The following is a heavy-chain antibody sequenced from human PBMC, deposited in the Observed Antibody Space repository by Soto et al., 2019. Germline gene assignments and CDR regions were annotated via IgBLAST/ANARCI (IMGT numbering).Heavy chain of an antibody. CDR3: ARVRSFTMIVVVPNPPDY. J-gene: IGHJ4*02. V-gene: IGHV3-30-3*01. CDR2: ISYDGSNK. Sequence: PGGSLRLSCAASGFTFSSYAMHWVRQAPGKGLEWVAVISYDGSNKYYADSVKGRSTISRDNSKNTLYLQMNSLRAEDTAVYYCARVRSFTMIVVVPNPPDYWGQGTLVTV. D-gene: IGHD3-22*01. CDR1: GFTFSSYA.